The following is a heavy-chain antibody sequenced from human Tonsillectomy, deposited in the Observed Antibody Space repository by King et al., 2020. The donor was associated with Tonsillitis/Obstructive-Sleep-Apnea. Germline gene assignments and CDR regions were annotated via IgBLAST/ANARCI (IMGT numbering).Heavy chain of an antibody. D-gene: IGHD1-1*01. CDR3: ARGRTTLVRSLAFNI. Sequence: VQLVESGGGLVKPGGSLRLSCAASGFTFSYYYMSWIRQAPGKGLEGLSYISTSGTYSNFADSVKGRFSISRDNAKNSLSLQMNSLRADDTAVYYCARGRTTLVRSLAFNIWGQGTMVTVSS. CDR2: ISTSGTYS. J-gene: IGHJ3*02. CDR1: GFTFSYYY. V-gene: IGHV3-11*05.